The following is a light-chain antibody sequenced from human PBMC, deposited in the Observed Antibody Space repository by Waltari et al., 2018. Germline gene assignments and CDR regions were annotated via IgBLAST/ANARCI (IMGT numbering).Light chain of an antibody. CDR2: ENN. CDR3: ATWDDRLSGRV. CDR1: SPNIGSSY. V-gene: IGLV1-47*01. Sequence: QSVLTQPPSASWTPGQRVTIPCSGSSPNIGSSYVSWYQQPPGTAPKLLISENNQRPSGVPDRFSGSKSGTSASLAISGLRSEDEADYYCATWDDRLSGRVFGGGTKLTVL. J-gene: IGLJ3*02.